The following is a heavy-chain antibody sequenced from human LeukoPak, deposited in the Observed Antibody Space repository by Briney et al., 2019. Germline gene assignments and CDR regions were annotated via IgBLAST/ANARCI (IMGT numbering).Heavy chain of an antibody. CDR2: ISAYNGNT. J-gene: IGHJ4*02. V-gene: IGHV1-18*01. CDR3: VKDAGIYPAWYFDY. Sequence: ASVKVSCKASGYTFTSYGISWVRQAPGQGLEWMGWISAYNGNTNYAQKLQGRVTMTTDTSTSTAYMELRSLRADDTAIYYCVKDAGIYPAWYFDYWGQGTLVTVST. CDR1: GYTFTSYG. D-gene: IGHD1-26*01.